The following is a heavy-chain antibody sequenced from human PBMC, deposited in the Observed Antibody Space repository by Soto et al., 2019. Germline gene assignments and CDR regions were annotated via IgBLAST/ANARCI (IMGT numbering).Heavy chain of an antibody. V-gene: IGHV4-59*01. CDR3: AGGGLEWLLIY. J-gene: IGHJ4*02. D-gene: IGHD3-3*01. CDR2: IYYSGST. Sequence: QVQLQESGPGLVKPSETLSLTCTVSGGSISSYYWSWIRQPPGKGLEWIGYIYYSGSTNYNPSLKERVTNAVDTSKNRFSLKLGSVTAGDTAGYYWAGGGLEWLLIYWGQGTLVTVSS. CDR1: GGSISSYY.